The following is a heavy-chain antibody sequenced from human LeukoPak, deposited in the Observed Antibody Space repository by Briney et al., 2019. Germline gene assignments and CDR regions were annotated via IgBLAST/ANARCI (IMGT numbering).Heavy chain of an antibody. Sequence: PGGSLRLSCAASGFTFTSYVMHWVRQAPGKGLQWVALISYDGSNKYYADSVKGRFTISRDNSKNTLYLQMNSLRAEDTAMYYCARGLGMYYFDYWGQGTLVTVSS. CDR3: ARGLGMYYFDY. D-gene: IGHD1-26*01. J-gene: IGHJ4*02. CDR1: GFTFTSYV. V-gene: IGHV3-30*03. CDR2: ISYDGSNK.